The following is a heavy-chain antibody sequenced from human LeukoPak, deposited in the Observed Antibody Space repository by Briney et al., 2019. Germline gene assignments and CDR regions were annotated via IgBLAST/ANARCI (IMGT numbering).Heavy chain of an antibody. D-gene: IGHD4-17*01. CDR3: ARDLQPPQSVTYESYGMDV. V-gene: IGHV1-46*01. CDR1: GYTFTSYY. CDR2: INPSGGST. Sequence: ASVTVSCKASGYTFTSYYMHWVRQAPGQGLEWMGIINPSGGSTSYAQKFQGRVTMTRDTSTSTVYMELSSLRSEDTAVYYCARDLQPPQSVTYESYGMDVWGQGTTVTVSS. J-gene: IGHJ6*02.